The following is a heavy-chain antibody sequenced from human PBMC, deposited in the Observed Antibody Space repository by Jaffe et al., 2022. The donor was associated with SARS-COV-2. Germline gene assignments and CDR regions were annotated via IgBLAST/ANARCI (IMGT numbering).Heavy chain of an antibody. CDR3: TTDFMRPTPEMPRGFHFDY. V-gene: IGHV3-15*04. D-gene: IGHD3-16*01. CDR1: GFTFRDAT. J-gene: IGHJ4*02. CDR2: IEAKIHGGTT. Sequence: EVQLVESGGGFVQPGGSLKLSCAASGFTFRDATMSWVRQAPGMGLEWVGRIEAKIHGGTTHYTAPVKGRFTISRDDSENTLDLQMNSLKTEDTAVYYCTTDFMRPTPEMPRGFHFDYWGQGILVTVSS.